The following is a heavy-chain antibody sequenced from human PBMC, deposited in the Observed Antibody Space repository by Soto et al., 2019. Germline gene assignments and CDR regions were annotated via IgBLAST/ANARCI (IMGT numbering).Heavy chain of an antibody. CDR2: IIPILGIA. J-gene: IGHJ5*02. CDR3: ARDMGFCSGGRCHTCSAP. CDR1: GGTFSSYT. V-gene: IGHV1-69*04. Sequence: SVKVSCKASGGTFSSYTISWVRQAPGQGLEWMGRIIPILGIANYAQKFQGRVTITADKSTSTAYMELSSLRSEDTAVYYCARDMGFCSGGRCHTCSAPWGQGNLVPVPS. D-gene: IGHD2-15*01.